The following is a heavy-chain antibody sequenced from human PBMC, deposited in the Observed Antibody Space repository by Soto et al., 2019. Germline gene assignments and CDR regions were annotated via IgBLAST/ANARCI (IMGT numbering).Heavy chain of an antibody. D-gene: IGHD1-1*01. CDR2: INHSGTT. CDR3: ARHVLQYSWMDH. V-gene: IGHV4-34*01. Sequence: QVQLQQWGAGLLEPSETLSLTCGISGGSFSGFYWSWIRQSPGKGLEWFGEINHSGTTHYNPSPDSRVNLGIDTPKAQFSLTLNSVTAADTAISYCARHVLQYSWMDHWGQGTLV. CDR1: GGSFSGFY. J-gene: IGHJ5*02.